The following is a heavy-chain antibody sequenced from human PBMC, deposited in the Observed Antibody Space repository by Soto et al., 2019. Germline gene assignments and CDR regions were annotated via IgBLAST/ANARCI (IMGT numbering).Heavy chain of an antibody. D-gene: IGHD1-26*01. CDR2: ISYDGSNK. Sequence: SGGSLRLSCAASGFTFSSYAMHWVRQAPGKGLEWVAVISYDGSNKYYADSVKGRFTISRDNSKNTLYLQMNSLRAEDTAVYYCARMSYSGSYYLHYWGQGTLVTVFS. CDR3: ARMSYSGSYYLHY. CDR1: GFTFSSYA. J-gene: IGHJ4*02. V-gene: IGHV3-30-3*01.